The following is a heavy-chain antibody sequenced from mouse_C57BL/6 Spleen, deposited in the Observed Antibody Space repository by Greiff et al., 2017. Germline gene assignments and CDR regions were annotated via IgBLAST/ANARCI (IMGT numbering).Heavy chain of an antibody. J-gene: IGHJ3*01. Sequence: VQLQQSGPELVKPGASVKISCKASGYAFSSSWMNWVKQRPGKGLEWIGRIYPGDGDTNYNGKFKGKATLTADKSSSTAYMQLSSLTSEDSAVYCCAREIYYYGSSSWFAYWGQGTLVTVSA. CDR2: IYPGDGDT. CDR3: AREIYYYGSSSWFAY. D-gene: IGHD1-1*01. CDR1: GYAFSSSW. V-gene: IGHV1-82*01.